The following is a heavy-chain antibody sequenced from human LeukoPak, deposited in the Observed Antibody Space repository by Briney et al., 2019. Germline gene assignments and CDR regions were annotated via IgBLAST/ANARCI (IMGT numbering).Heavy chain of an antibody. V-gene: IGHV4-39*01. J-gene: IGHJ3*02. D-gene: IGHD2-15*01. Sequence: SETLSLTCTVSGGSISSSSYYWGWIRQPPGKGLEWIGSIYYSGSTYYNPSLKSRVTISVDTSKNQFSLKPSSVTAADAAVYYCASGSVGGYCSGGSCYYRAFDIWGQGTMVTVSS. CDR1: GGSISSSSYY. CDR3: ASGSVGGYCSGGSCYYRAFDI. CDR2: IYYSGST.